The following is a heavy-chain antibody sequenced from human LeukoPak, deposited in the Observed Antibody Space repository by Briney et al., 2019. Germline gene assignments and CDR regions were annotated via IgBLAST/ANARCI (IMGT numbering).Heavy chain of an antibody. CDR2: VRNKVNRYST. CDR1: GFTFRDHY. D-gene: IGHD3-22*01. J-gene: IGHJ4*02. CDR3: AQSSGFY. V-gene: IGHV3-72*01. Sequence: GGSLRLSCAASGFTFRDHYMDWVRQAPGKRLEWIGRVRNKVNRYSTEYAASVKGRFTISRDDSKNSLYLQMDSLKTDDTAVYYCAQSSGFYWGQGTLVTVSS.